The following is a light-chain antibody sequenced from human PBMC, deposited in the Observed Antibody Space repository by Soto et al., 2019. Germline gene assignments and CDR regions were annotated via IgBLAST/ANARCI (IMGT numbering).Light chain of an antibody. CDR1: SSDVGGYNY. CDR3: SSYTSSSFYG. Sequence: QSVLAQPASVSGSPGQSLTISCTGTSSDVGGYNYVSWYQQHPGKAPKLMIYEVSNRPSGVSNRFSGSKSGNTASLTISGLQAEDEADYYCSSYTSSSFYGVGTGTKV. V-gene: IGLV2-14*01. J-gene: IGLJ1*01. CDR2: EVS.